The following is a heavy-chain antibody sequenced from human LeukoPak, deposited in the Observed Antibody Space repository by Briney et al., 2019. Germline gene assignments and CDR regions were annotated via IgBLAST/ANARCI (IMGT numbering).Heavy chain of an antibody. Sequence: GGSLRLSCAASGFTFSSYGMHWVRQAPGKGLEWVAVISYDGSNKYYADSVKGRFTISRDNSKNTLYLQMNSLRAEDTAVYYCAKGLFSYSSGWDYWGQGTLVTVSS. CDR3: AKGLFSYSSGWDY. CDR2: ISYDGSNK. V-gene: IGHV3-30*18. CDR1: GFTFSSYG. J-gene: IGHJ4*02. D-gene: IGHD6-19*01.